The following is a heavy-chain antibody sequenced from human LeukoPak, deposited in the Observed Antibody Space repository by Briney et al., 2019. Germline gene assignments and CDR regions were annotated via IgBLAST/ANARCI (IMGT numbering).Heavy chain of an antibody. CDR3: ASKAPGHYYFDY. Sequence: SETLSLTCTVSGGSIRSSYYYWGWIRQPPGKGLEWIGSIYDSGSTYYNPSLKSRVTISVDTSKNQFSLKLTSVTAADTAVYYCASKAPGHYYFDYWGQGTLVTVSS. CDR1: GGSIRSSYYY. J-gene: IGHJ4*02. D-gene: IGHD7-27*01. CDR2: IYDSGST. V-gene: IGHV4-39*01.